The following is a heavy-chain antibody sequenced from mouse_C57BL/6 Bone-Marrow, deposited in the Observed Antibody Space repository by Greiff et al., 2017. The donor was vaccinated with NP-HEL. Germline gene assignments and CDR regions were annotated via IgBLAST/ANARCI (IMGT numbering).Heavy chain of an antibody. CDR2: IYPSDSET. CDR3: ASRSYSNPAWFAY. D-gene: IGHD2-5*01. CDR1: GYTFTSYW. V-gene: IGHV1-61*01. Sequence: VQLQQPGAELVRPGSSVKLSCKASGYTFTSYWMDWVKQRPGQGLEWIGNIYPSDSETHYNQKFKDKATLTVDKSSSTAYMQLSSLTSEDSAVYYCASRSYSNPAWFAYWGQGTLVTVSA. J-gene: IGHJ3*01.